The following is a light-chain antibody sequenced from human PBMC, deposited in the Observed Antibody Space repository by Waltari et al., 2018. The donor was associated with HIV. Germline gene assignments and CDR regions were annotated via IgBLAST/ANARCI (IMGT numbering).Light chain of an antibody. CDR3: SAWDSSLSARV. CDR1: SNNVGNQG. Sequence: QAGLTQPPSVSKGLRQTATLTCTGNSNNVGNQGAAWLQQHQGHPPKLLSYRNNNRPAGISEGLAASRSGNTASLTITGLQPEDEADYYCSAWDSSLSARVFGGGTKLTVL. V-gene: IGLV10-54*01. J-gene: IGLJ3*02. CDR2: RNN.